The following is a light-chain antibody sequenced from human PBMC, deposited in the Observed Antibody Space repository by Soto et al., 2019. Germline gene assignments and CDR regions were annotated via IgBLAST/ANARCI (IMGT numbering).Light chain of an antibody. CDR2: GAS. J-gene: IGKJ3*01. CDR1: QSVSSK. CDR3: QQYDNWPFT. V-gene: IGKV3-15*01. Sequence: EVVMTQSPATLSVSPGEGATLSCRASQSVSSKLAWYQQKPGQAPRLLIYGASTRATGIPARFSGSESGTEFALTISSLQSEDFAFYYCQQYDNWPFTFGPVTKVDIK.